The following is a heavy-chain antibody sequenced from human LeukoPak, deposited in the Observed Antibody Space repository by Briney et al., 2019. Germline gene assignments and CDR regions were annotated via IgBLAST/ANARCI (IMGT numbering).Heavy chain of an antibody. CDR2: INPNSGGT. Sequence: ASVKVSCKASGYTFTGYYMHWVRQAPGQGLEWMGWINPNSGGTNYAQKFQGRVTMTRDTSTSTVYMELSSLRSEDTAVYYCARDKGFRYYDSSGYNKAAYYMDVWGKGTTVTISS. CDR3: ARDKGFRYYDSSGYNKAAYYMDV. CDR1: GYTFTGYY. V-gene: IGHV1-2*02. D-gene: IGHD3-22*01. J-gene: IGHJ6*03.